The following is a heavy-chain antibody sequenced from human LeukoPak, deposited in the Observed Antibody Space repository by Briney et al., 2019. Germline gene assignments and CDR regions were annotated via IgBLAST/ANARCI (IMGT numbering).Heavy chain of an antibody. J-gene: IGHJ4*02. V-gene: IGHV1-69*02. CDR3: ARYMVRGVKNFDY. CDR2: IIPILGIA. Sequence: SVKVSCKASGGTFSSNTISWVRRAPGQGLEWMGRIIPILGIANYAQKFQGRVTITADKSTSTAYMELSSLRSEDTAVYYCARYMVRGVKNFDYWGQGTLVTISS. D-gene: IGHD3-10*01. CDR1: GGTFSSNT.